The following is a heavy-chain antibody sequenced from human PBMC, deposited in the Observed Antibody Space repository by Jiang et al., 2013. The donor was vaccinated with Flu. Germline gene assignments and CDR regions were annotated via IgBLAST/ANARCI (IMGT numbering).Heavy chain of an antibody. Sequence: GSGLVKPSETLSLTCTVSGGSISSSSYYWGWIRQPPGKGLEWIGSIYYSGSTYYNPSLKSRVTISVDTSKNQFSLKLSSVTAADTAVYYCARLVLPGDRPPGSYFFDSWGQGTLVTVSS. D-gene: IGHD3-10*01. V-gene: IGHV4-39*01. CDR1: GGSISSSSYY. CDR2: IYYSGST. J-gene: IGHJ4*02. CDR3: ARLVLPGDRPPGSYFFDS.